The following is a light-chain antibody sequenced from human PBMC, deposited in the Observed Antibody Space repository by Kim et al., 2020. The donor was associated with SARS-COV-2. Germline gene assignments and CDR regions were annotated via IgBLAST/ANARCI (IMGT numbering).Light chain of an antibody. CDR1: TSNIGSNP. CDR3: AVWDDSLTGPWV. V-gene: IGLV1-44*01. J-gene: IGLJ3*02. Sequence: QSVLTQPPSASGTPGQSVTISCSGSTSNIGSNPVNWYQQLPGTAPKLLVYRNNRRPSGVPDRVSGSQSDTSASLTISGLQSDDEGDYYCAVWDDSLTGPWVFGGGTQLTVL. CDR2: RNN.